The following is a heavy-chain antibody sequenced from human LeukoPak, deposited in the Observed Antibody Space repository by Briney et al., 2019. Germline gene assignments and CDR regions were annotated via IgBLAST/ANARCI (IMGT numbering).Heavy chain of an antibody. J-gene: IGHJ4*02. Sequence: GGSLRLSCAASGFTFSSYSVNWVRQAPGKGLEWVSSISSSSSYIYYADSVKGRFTISRDHDKNSLYLQMNSLRAEDTAVYYCARDTPQDTELLWFGELFPNYFDYWGQGTLVTVSS. CDR3: ARDTPQDTELLWFGELFPNYFDY. CDR1: GFTFSSYS. CDR2: ISSSSSYI. D-gene: IGHD3-10*01. V-gene: IGHV3-21*01.